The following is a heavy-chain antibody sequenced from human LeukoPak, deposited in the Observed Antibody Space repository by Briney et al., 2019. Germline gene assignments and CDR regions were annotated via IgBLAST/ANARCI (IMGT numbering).Heavy chain of an antibody. V-gene: IGHV3-23*01. CDR1: GFTFSSYA. Sequence: GGSLRLSCAASGFTFSSYAMSWVRQAPGKGLEWVSAISGSGGSTCYADSVKGRFTISRDNSKNTLYLQMNSLRAEDTAVYYCAKSVLRFLEWFQNYGMDVWGQGTTVTVSS. CDR2: ISGSGGST. D-gene: IGHD3-3*01. CDR3: AKSVLRFLEWFQNYGMDV. J-gene: IGHJ6*02.